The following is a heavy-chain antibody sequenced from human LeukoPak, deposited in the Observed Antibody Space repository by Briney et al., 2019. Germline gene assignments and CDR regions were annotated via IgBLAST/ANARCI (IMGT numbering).Heavy chain of an antibody. D-gene: IGHD6-13*01. CDR3: ARECIPAADFDY. V-gene: IGHV6-1*01. Sequence: SQTLSLTCAIPGDSVSSNSAAWNWIRQSPSRGLEWLGRTYYRSKWYNDYAVSVKSRITINPDTSKNQFSLQLNSVTPEDTACDNCARECIPAADFDYWGQGTLVTVSS. CDR1: GDSVSSNSAA. CDR2: TYYRSKWYN. J-gene: IGHJ4*02.